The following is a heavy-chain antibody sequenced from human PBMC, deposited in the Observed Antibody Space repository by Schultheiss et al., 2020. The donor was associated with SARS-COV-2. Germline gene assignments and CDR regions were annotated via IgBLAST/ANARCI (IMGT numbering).Heavy chain of an antibody. D-gene: IGHD4-17*01. CDR3: AKDPPDYGDVSLYYFDY. CDR1: GFTFRSYA. V-gene: IGHV3-23*01. J-gene: IGHJ4*02. CDR2: ITGNGAST. Sequence: GGSLRLSCAASGFTFRSYAMTWVRQAPGKGLQWVSAITGNGASTFYADSVKGRSTISRDNSKNTLYLQMNSLRAEDTAVYFCAKDPPDYGDVSLYYFDYWGQGTLVTVSS.